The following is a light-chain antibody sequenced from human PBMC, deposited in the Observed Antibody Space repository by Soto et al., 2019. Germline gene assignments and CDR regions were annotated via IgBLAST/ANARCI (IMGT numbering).Light chain of an antibody. V-gene: IGKV1-5*03. Sequence: DIQMTQSPSTLSTSVGDRVTITCRASQTISTWLAWYQQKPGKAPKLLIYKASSLESGVPSRFSGSGSGTEFTLTISSLQPDDFATYYCQQYHNYPWTVGQGTKVEI. J-gene: IGKJ1*01. CDR2: KAS. CDR1: QTISTW. CDR3: QQYHNYPWT.